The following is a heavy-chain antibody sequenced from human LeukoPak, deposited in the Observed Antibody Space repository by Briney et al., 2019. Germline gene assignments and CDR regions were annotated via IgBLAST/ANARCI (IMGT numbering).Heavy chain of an antibody. CDR2: IYYSGST. CDR3: ARTYCRAGSCHFDS. V-gene: IGHV4-59*08. Sequence: SETLSLTCTVSGGYSSSYYWSWILQPPGRELEWIGYIYYSGSTDSNHSLTSRVTISVATSKNQISLKLSSVTAADTAVYYCARTYCRAGSCHFDSWGQGTLVTVSS. J-gene: IGHJ4*02. CDR1: GGYSSSYY. D-gene: IGHD2-15*01.